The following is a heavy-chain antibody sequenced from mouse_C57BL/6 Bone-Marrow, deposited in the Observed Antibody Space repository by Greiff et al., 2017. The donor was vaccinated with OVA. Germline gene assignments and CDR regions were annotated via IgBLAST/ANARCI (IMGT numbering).Heavy chain of an antibody. CDR1: GYTFTSYG. D-gene: IGHD3-1*01. CDR3: AEGYLHYAY. Sequence: QVHVKQSGAELARPGASVKLSCKASGYTFTSYGISWVKQRTGQGLEWIGEIYPRSGNTYYNEKFKGKATLTADKSSSTAYMELRSLTSEDSAVXFCAEGYLHYAYWGQGTLVTVSA. V-gene: IGHV1-81*01. J-gene: IGHJ3*01. CDR2: IYPRSGNT.